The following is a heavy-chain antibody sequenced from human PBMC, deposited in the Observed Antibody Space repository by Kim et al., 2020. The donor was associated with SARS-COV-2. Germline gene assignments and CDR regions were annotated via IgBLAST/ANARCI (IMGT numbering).Heavy chain of an antibody. CDR3: AVDYMVRGVRRFDY. Sequence: GGSLRLSCAASGFTVSSNYMSWVRQAPGKGLEWVSVIYSGGSTYYADSVKGRFTISRDNSKNTLYLQMNSLRAEDTAVYYCAVDYMVRGVRRFDYWGQGTLVTVSS. CDR2: IYSGGST. CDR1: GFTVSSNY. J-gene: IGHJ4*02. V-gene: IGHV3-66*02. D-gene: IGHD3-10*01.